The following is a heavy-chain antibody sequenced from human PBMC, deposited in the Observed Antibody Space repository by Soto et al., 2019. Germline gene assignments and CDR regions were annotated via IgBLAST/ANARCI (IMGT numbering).Heavy chain of an antibody. V-gene: IGHV3-30*18. CDR1: GFSFSRYG. CDR3: SKAMIGSYDSDAFDV. CDR2: ISYDESTT. Sequence: WSLRLSCAASGFSFSRYGIHWVRQAPGKGLEWVAVISYDESTTFYADSVKGRFTISRDNSKNTLFLQMNSLRPEDTAVYYCSKAMIGSYDSDAFDVWGQGTMVTVSS. J-gene: IGHJ3*01. D-gene: IGHD3-22*01.